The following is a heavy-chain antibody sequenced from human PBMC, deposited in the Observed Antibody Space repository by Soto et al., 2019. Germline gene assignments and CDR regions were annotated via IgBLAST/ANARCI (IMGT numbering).Heavy chain of an antibody. D-gene: IGHD6-19*01. CDR2: ISYDGSNK. J-gene: IGHJ4*02. V-gene: IGHV3-30*18. Sequence: GGSLRLSCAASGFTFSSYGMHWVRQAPGKGLEWVAVISYDGSNKYYADSVKGRLTISRDNSKNTLYLQMNSLRAEDTAVYYCAKNHSPTQWLVAVDYWGQGTLVTVSS. CDR3: AKNHSPTQWLVAVDY. CDR1: GFTFSSYG.